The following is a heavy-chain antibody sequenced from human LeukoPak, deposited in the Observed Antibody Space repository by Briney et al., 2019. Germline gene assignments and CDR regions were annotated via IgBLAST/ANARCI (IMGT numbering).Heavy chain of an antibody. Sequence: GASVKVSCKASGYTLTSFAMHWVRQAPGQRLGWMGRINAANGNAAYSQKFQGRVIITTDTSANTAYMELSSLRSEDTAVYYCARDGKHIAVPGVRYPMDVWGQGTAVTVSS. CDR1: GYTLTSFA. V-gene: IGHV1-3*01. CDR3: ARDGKHIAVPGVRYPMDV. CDR2: INAANGNA. J-gene: IGHJ6*02. D-gene: IGHD6-19*01.